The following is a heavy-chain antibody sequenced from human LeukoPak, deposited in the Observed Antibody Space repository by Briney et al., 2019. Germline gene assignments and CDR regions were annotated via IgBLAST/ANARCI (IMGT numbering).Heavy chain of an antibody. CDR2: IHSEGNEK. J-gene: IGHJ4*02. Sequence: GGSLRLLCAVSGFTFSNFWMRWVREAPGGGLEWVAEIHSEGNEKYHVESEKGRFTISRDDAKTSLFLEMNGLSVEDTAVYYCARGDAFSGDHWGQGTLVTVSS. V-gene: IGHV3-7*04. CDR3: ARGDAFSGDH. CDR1: GFTFSNFW.